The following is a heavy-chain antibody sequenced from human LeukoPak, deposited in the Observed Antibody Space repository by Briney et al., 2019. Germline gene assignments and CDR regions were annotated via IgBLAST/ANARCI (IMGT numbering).Heavy chain of an antibody. V-gene: IGHV3-48*01. CDR1: GFPLSSYS. CDR3: VRVKGSYFDY. J-gene: IGHJ4*02. CDR2: ISSSGSAI. Sequence: GGSLRLSCAASGFPLSSYSINWVRQAPGKGLEWVSYISSSGSAIYYVDSVKGRFTVSRDNAKNSLFLEMNSPRAEDTAVYYCVRVKGSYFDYWGQGALVTVSS. D-gene: IGHD2-15*01.